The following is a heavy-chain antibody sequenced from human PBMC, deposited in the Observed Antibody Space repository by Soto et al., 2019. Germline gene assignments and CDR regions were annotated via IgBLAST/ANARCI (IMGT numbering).Heavy chain of an antibody. D-gene: IGHD3-9*01. CDR1: GGSFSGYY. J-gene: IGHJ4*02. V-gene: IGHV4-34*01. CDR2: INHSGST. CDR3: ARGLLLRYFDWLPYYSDY. Sequence: QVQLQQWGAGLLKPSETLSLTCAVYGGSFSGYYWCWIRQPPGKGLEWIGEINHSGSTNYNPSLKSRVTISVDTSKNQFSLKLSSVTAADTAVYYCARGLLLRYFDWLPYYSDYWGQGTLVTVSS.